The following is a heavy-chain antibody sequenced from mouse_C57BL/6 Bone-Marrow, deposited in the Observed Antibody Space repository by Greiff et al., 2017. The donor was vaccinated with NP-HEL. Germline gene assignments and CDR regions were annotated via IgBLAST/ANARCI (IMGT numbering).Heavy chain of an antibody. CDR1: GYTFTSYW. Sequence: QVQLKQPGAELVKPGASVKMSCKASGYTFTSYWITWVKQRPGQGLEWIGDIYPGSGSTNYNEKFKSKATLTVDTSSSTAYMQLSSLTSEDSAVYYCARGGFYYYGSTDVWGTGTTVTVSS. J-gene: IGHJ1*03. CDR2: IYPGSGST. CDR3: ARGGFYYYGSTDV. D-gene: IGHD1-1*01. V-gene: IGHV1-55*01.